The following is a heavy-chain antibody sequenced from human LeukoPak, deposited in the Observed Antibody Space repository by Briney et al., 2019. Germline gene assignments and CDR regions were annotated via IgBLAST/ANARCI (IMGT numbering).Heavy chain of an antibody. J-gene: IGHJ4*02. CDR1: GFTFSSYS. CDR3: ARDQIEQDYYDSSGYYGFDY. D-gene: IGHD3-22*01. Sequence: PGGSLRLSCAASGFTFSSYSMNWVRQAPGKGLEWVSSISSSSSYIYYADSVKGRFTISRDNAKNSLYLQMNGLRAEDTAVYYCARDQIEQDYYDSSGYYGFDYWGQGTLVTVSS. CDR2: ISSSSSYI. V-gene: IGHV3-21*01.